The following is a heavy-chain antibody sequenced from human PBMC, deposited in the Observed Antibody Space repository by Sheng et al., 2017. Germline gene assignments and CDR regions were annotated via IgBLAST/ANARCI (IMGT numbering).Heavy chain of an antibody. J-gene: IGHJ4*02. D-gene: IGHD3-22*01. CDR1: GGSMRSYY. CDR2: MFYSGST. CDR3: ARLTYDSNNWGLDY. V-gene: IGHV4-59*01. Sequence: QVQLQESGAGLVRPSETLSLTCSVSGGSMRSYYWSWIRQPPGKGLEWIGFMFYSGSTNYNPSLKSRVTISGDTSKNHFSLNLRSVTAADTAIYYCARLTYDSNNWGLDYWGQGTLVTVSS.